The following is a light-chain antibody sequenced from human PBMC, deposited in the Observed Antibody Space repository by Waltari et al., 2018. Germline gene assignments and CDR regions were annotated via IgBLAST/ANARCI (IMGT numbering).Light chain of an antibody. CDR2: EVY. V-gene: IGLV2-23*02. CDR1: SSDVGSYHL. CDR3: CSYAGSSTFT. J-gene: IGLJ2*01. Sequence: QSALTQPAAVSGSPGQSIPISCTGTSSDVGSYHLASGYQQHPGKAPKLMMYEVYKPPSGFSNRFSGSKSGNTASLTISGLQAEDEADYYCCSYAGSSTFTFGGGTKLTVL.